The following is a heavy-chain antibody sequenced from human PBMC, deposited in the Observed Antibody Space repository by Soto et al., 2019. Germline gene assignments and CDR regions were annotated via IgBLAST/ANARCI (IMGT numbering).Heavy chain of an antibody. CDR1: GFTFSRYG. D-gene: IGHD2-15*01. CDR2: VWFDGSDK. J-gene: IGHJ3*02. CDR3: ARLFCSASSCYSVGGFDI. Sequence: PGGSLRLSCAASGFTFSRYGMHWVRQAPGKGLEWVALVWFDGSDKYSSDSVTGRFTISRDSSKNTLYLQMNSLRAEDTAVYYCARLFCSASSCYSVGGFDIWGQGTMVT. V-gene: IGHV3-33*03.